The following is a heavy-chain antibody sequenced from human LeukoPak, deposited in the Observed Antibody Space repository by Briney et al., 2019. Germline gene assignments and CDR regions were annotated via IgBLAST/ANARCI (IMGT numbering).Heavy chain of an antibody. Sequence: QTGGSLRLSCAASGFTFSSYGMHWVRKAPGKGLEWVAVIWYDGSNKYYADSVKGRFTISRDNSKNTLYLQMNSLRAEDTAVYYCARVTHYYGSGSYYMREYYFDYWGQGTLVTVSS. V-gene: IGHV3-33*01. D-gene: IGHD3-10*01. CDR3: ARVTHYYGSGSYYMREYYFDY. CDR2: IWYDGSNK. CDR1: GFTFSSYG. J-gene: IGHJ4*02.